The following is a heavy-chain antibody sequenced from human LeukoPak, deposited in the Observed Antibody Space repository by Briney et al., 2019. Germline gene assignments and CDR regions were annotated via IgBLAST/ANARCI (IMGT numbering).Heavy chain of an antibody. J-gene: IGHJ4*02. Sequence: AEPLSLTCAVYGGSFSGYYWSWIRQPPGKGLEWIGEINHSGSTNYNPSLKSRVTISVDTSKNQFSLKLSSVTAADTAVYYCARVFHTIFGVAHQTYFDYWGQGTLVTVSS. V-gene: IGHV4-34*01. CDR1: GGSFSGYY. CDR3: ARVFHTIFGVAHQTYFDY. CDR2: INHSGST. D-gene: IGHD3-3*01.